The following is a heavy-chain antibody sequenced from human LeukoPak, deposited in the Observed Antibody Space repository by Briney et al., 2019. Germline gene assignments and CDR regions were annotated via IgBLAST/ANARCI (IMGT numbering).Heavy chain of an antibody. D-gene: IGHD2-15*01. CDR2: INSDGTNT. Sequence: GGSLRLSCAASGFTVSSNYMSWVRQAPGKGLVWVSRINSDGTNTTYADFVKGRFTISRDNAKNTLYLQMNSLRAEDTAVYYCTRGDKWGQGTLVTVSS. CDR1: GFTVSSNY. J-gene: IGHJ4*02. CDR3: TRGDK. V-gene: IGHV3-74*01.